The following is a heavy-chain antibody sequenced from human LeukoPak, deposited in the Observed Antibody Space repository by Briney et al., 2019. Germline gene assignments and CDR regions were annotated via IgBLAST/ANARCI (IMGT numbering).Heavy chain of an antibody. D-gene: IGHD3-22*01. CDR3: ARGSYYDSSGYYDNYFDY. J-gene: IGHJ4*02. Sequence: SETLSLTCTVSGGSISSHYWSWIRQPPGKGLEWIGYIYYSGSTNYNPSLKSRVTISVDTSKNQFSLKLSSVTAADTAVYYCARGSYYDSSGYYDNYFDYWGQGTLVTVSS. CDR1: GGSISSHY. V-gene: IGHV4-59*11. CDR2: IYYSGST.